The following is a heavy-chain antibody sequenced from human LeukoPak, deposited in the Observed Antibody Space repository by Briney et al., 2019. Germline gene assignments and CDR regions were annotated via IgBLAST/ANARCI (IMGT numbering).Heavy chain of an antibody. V-gene: IGHV3-30*02. D-gene: IGHD1-20*01. Sequence: GGSLRLSCAASGFTFSSYGMHWVRQAPGKGLEWVAFIRYDGSNKYYADSVKGRFTISRDNSKNTLYLQMNSLRAEDTAVYYCAKVGGDNWSLNYWGQGTLVTVSS. J-gene: IGHJ4*02. CDR3: AKVGGDNWSLNY. CDR1: GFTFSSYG. CDR2: IRYDGSNK.